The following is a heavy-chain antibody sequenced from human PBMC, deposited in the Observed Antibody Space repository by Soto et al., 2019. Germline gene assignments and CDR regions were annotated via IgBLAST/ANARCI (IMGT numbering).Heavy chain of an antibody. Sequence: GGSLRLSCAASGFTFSSYWMSWVRQAPGKGLEWVANIKQDGSEKYYVDSVKGRFTISRDNAKNSLYLQMNSLRAEDTAVYYCAREATGGQVTIFGVVTDYYYYGMDVWGQGTTVTVSS. CDR2: IKQDGSEK. CDR3: AREATGGQVTIFGVVTDYYYYGMDV. V-gene: IGHV3-7*01. CDR1: GFTFSSYW. D-gene: IGHD3-3*01. J-gene: IGHJ6*02.